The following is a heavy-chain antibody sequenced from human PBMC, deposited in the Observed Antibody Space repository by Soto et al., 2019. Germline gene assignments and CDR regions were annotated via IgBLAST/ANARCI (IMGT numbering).Heavy chain of an antibody. CDR1: GFTFSSYA. D-gene: IGHD3-22*01. J-gene: IGHJ3*02. CDR2: ISGSGGST. CDR3: AKDRGRGVVVITAPDAFDI. V-gene: IGHV3-23*01. Sequence: GGSLRLSCAASGFTFSSYAMSWVRQAPGKGLEWVSAISGSGGSTYYADSVKGRFTISRDNSKNTLYLQMNSLRAEDTAVYYCAKDRGRGVVVITAPDAFDIWGQGTMVTVSS.